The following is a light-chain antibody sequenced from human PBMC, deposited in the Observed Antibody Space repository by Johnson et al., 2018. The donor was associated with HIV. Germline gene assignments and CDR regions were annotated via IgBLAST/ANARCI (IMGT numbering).Light chain of an antibody. V-gene: IGLV1-51*01. J-gene: IGLJ1*01. Sequence: QSVLTQPPSVSAAPGQKVTISCSGSSSNIGNNYVSWYQQLPGTAPKLLIYDNDQRPLGIPERFSGSKSGTSATLAITGLQTGDEADYYCGTWDNSLTPFYVFGTATKVTVL. CDR1: SSNIGNNY. CDR2: DND. CDR3: GTWDNSLTPFYV.